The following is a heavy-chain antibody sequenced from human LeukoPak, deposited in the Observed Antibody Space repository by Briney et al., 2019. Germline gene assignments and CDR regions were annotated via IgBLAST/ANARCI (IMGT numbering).Heavy chain of an antibody. V-gene: IGHV3-30*07. D-gene: IGHD3-16*01. CDR3: ARDLGTYSLPGAGDY. CDR1: GFTSNSYA. Sequence: PRGSPRLPCAASGFTSNSYAIHWVRQAPGKGLDWVAVISYDGSKTYYADSVRGRFAISRDNSKNTLYLQMNSLRAEDTAVYYCARDLGTYSLPGAGDYWGQGTLVTVSS. J-gene: IGHJ4*02. CDR2: ISYDGSKT.